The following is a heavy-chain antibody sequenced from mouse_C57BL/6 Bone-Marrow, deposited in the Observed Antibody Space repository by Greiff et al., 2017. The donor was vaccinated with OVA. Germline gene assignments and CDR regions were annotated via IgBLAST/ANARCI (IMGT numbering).Heavy chain of an antibody. CDR1: GFTFSDYG. J-gene: IGHJ4*01. CDR2: ISNLAYSI. CDR3: ARHGGDYAMDY. V-gene: IGHV5-15*01. Sequence: EVHLVESGGGLVQPGGSLKLSCAASGFTFSDYGLAWVRQAPRKGPEWVAFISNLAYSIYYADTVTSRFTISRENAKNTLYLEMSSLRSEDTAMYYCARHGGDYAMDYWGQGTSVTVSS.